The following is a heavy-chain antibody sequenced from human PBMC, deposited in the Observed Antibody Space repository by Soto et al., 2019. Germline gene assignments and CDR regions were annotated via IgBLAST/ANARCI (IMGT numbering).Heavy chain of an antibody. CDR2: IIPIFSTT. V-gene: IGHV1-69*12. D-gene: IGHD6-13*01. J-gene: IGHJ3*02. CDR1: GGTFSNHA. Sequence: QVHLVQSGAEVKKPGSSVKVSCKAPGGTFSNHAINWVRQAPGQGLEWMGRIIPIFSTTNYAQKFQGRVTMTADXSXIXXYLELSSLKHDDTAVYYCAREVAADGTFREDVFDILGQGTLVTVSS. CDR3: AREVAADGTFREDVFDI.